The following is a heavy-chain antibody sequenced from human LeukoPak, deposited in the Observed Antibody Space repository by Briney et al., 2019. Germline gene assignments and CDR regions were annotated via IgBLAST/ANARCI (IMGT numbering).Heavy chain of an antibody. Sequence: NPSETLSLTCTVSGGSISSSSYYWGWIRQPPGKGLEWIGSIYYSGSTYYNPSLKSRVTISVDTSKNQFSLKLSSVTAADTAVYYCARVRIWFGELHGRREDGSHWYFDLWGRGTLVTVSS. CDR2: IYYSGST. V-gene: IGHV4-39*07. J-gene: IGHJ2*01. CDR1: GGSISSSSYY. CDR3: ARVRIWFGELHGRREDGSHWYFDL. D-gene: IGHD3-10*01.